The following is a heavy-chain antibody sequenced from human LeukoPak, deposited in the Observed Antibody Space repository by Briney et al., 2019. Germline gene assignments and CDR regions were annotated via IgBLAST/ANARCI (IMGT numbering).Heavy chain of an antibody. CDR3: ARDLRVRWFGDMDV. CDR2: ISYDGSDD. D-gene: IGHD3-10*01. J-gene: IGHJ6*03. V-gene: IGHV3-30*03. Sequence: GGSLRLSCAASGFTFSSYGMHWVRQAPGKGLEWVAVISYDGSDDYYADSVKGRFTISRDNAKNSLYLQMNSLRAEDTALYHCARDLRVRWFGDMDVWGKGTTVTVSS. CDR1: GFTFSSYG.